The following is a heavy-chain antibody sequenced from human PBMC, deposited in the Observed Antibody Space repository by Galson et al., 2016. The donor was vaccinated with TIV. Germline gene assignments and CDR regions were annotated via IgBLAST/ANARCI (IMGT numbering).Heavy chain of an antibody. J-gene: IGHJ6*03. CDR1: GGIFRSNA. CDR2: ILPIFGAA. CDR3: ARPSSSCRGCSYYYYMDV. D-gene: IGHD6-19*01. Sequence: SVKVSCKASGGIFRSNAINWVRQAPGQGLEWMGGILPIFGAATYAQKFQGRVTITADESTNTAYMELSSLKSDDTAMYYCARPSSSCRGCSYYYYMDVWGKGTTVTVSS. V-gene: IGHV1-69*13.